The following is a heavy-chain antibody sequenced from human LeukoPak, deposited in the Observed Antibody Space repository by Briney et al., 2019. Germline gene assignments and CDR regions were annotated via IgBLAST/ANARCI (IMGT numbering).Heavy chain of an antibody. CDR2: ISSSSSYI. V-gene: IGHV3-21*01. J-gene: IGHJ4*02. Sequence: TGGSLRLSCAASGFTFSSYSMNWVRQAPGKGLEWVSSISSSSSYIYYADSVKGRFTISRDNAKNSLYLQMNSLRAEDTAAYYCASRQGFDYWGQGTLVTVSS. CDR1: GFTFSSYS. CDR3: ASRQGFDY.